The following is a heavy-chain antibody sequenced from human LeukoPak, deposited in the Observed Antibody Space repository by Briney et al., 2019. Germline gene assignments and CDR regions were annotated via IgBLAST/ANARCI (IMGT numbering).Heavy chain of an antibody. CDR1: GGSFSGYY. CDR3: ARGRGYDSSGYYYFDY. J-gene: IGHJ4*02. Sequence: SETLSLTCAVYGGSFSGYYWSWIRQPPGKGLEWIGEINHSGSTNYNPSLKSRVTISVDTSKNQFSLKLSSVTAADTAVYYCARGRGYDSSGYYYFDYWGQGTLVTVSS. D-gene: IGHD3-22*01. V-gene: IGHV4-34*01. CDR2: INHSGST.